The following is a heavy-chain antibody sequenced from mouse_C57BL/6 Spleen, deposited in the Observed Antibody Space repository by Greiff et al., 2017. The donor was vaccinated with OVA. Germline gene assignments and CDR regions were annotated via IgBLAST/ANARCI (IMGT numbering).Heavy chain of an antibody. J-gene: IGHJ1*03. V-gene: IGHV1-59*01. Sequence: QVQLQQPGAELVRPGTSVKLSCKASGYTFTSYWMHWVKQRPGQGLEWIGVIDPSDSYTNYNQKFKGKATLTVDTSSSTAYMQLSSLTSEDSAVYYCARRGGPHWYFDVWGTGTTVTVSS. CDR2: IDPSDSYT. CDR1: GYTFTSYW. CDR3: ARRGGPHWYFDV.